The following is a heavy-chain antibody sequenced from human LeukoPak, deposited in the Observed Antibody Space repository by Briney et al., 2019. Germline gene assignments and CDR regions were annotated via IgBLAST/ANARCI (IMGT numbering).Heavy chain of an antibody. V-gene: IGHV3-7*01. J-gene: IGHJ4*02. D-gene: IGHD2-21*02. CDR3: ARRYCGGDCHSPYFDY. Sequence: GGSLRLSCAASGFTFSSYWMSWVRQAPGKGLEWVANIKQDGSEKYYVDSVKGRFTISRDNAKNSLYLQMNSLRAEDTAVYYCARRYCGGDCHSPYFDYWGQGTLVTVSS. CDR1: GFTFSSYW. CDR2: IKQDGSEK.